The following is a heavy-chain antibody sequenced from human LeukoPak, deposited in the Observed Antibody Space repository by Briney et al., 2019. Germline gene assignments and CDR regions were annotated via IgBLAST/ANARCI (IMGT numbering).Heavy chain of an antibody. CDR1: GASFSGYY. CDR3: ARRRVSSRPSPGARFDP. Sequence: SETLSLTCAVYGASFSGYYWSWIRQPPGKGLEWIGEINHSGSTNYNPSLKSRVTISVDTSKNQFSLKLSSVTAADTAVYYCARRRVSSRPSPGARFDPWGQGTLVTVSS. CDR2: INHSGST. V-gene: IGHV4-34*01. D-gene: IGHD6-6*01. J-gene: IGHJ5*02.